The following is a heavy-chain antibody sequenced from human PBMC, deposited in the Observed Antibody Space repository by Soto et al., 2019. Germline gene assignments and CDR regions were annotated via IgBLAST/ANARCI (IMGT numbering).Heavy chain of an antibody. CDR1: GGSFSGYY. D-gene: IGHD3-10*01. CDR2: INHSGST. J-gene: IGHJ6*02. Sequence: SETLSLTCAVYGGSFSGYYWSWIRQPPGKGLEWIGEINHSGSTNYNPSLKSRVTISVDTSKNQFSLKLSSVTAADTAVYYCARVIGSFGDGGWGGYYYYRMDVSGQGTTVTVSS. V-gene: IGHV4-34*01. CDR3: ARVIGSFGDGGWGGYYYYRMDV.